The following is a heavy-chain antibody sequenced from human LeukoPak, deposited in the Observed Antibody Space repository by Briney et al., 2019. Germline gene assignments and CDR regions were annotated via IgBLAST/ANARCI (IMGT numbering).Heavy chain of an antibody. Sequence: PGGSLRLSCGASGFTFSSYAMHWVRQAPGKGLEWVAVISYDGSNKYYADSVKGRFTISRDNSKNTLYLQMNSLRAEDTAVYYCAREGGYSGSYHDCYFDYWGQGTLVTVSS. CDR1: GFTFSSYA. V-gene: IGHV3-30*04. D-gene: IGHD1-26*01. CDR3: AREGGYSGSYHDCYFDY. J-gene: IGHJ4*02. CDR2: ISYDGSNK.